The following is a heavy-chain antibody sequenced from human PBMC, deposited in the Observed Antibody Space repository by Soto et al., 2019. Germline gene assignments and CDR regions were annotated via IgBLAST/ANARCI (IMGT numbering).Heavy chain of an antibody. D-gene: IGHD6-19*01. CDR2: VSHDGRNT. V-gene: IGHV3-30*18. CDR1: GFTFSDYA. J-gene: IGHJ4*02. Sequence: VQLVESGGGVVQPGRSLRLSCAASGFTFSDYAMHWVRQAPGKGLEWVAVVSHDGRNTHYADSVKGRFTISRDSSKNTVSLERTSLRAEDTAVYYGAKGGRQWLGTSDVHYWGQGALVTVSS. CDR3: AKGGRQWLGTSDVHY.